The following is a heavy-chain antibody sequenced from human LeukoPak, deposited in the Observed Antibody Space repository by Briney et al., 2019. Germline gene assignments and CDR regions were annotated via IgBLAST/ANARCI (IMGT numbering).Heavy chain of an antibody. CDR3: AKDYRGFDP. D-gene: IGHD1-26*01. J-gene: IGHJ5*02. V-gene: IGHV3-23*01. CDR2: ISAGGGTK. CDR1: GFTFSSYG. Sequence: GGSLRLSCAASGFTFSSYGMSWVRQAPGKGLEWVSIISAGGGTKYYADSVKGRFTISRDNSKNTLYLRMNSLRAEDTAVYYCAKDYRGFDPWGQGTLVTVSS.